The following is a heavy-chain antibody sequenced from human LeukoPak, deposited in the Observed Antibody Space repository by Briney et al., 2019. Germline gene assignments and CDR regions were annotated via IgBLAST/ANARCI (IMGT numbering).Heavy chain of an antibody. D-gene: IGHD1-26*01. CDR2: ISPNNGDI. CDR1: GYTFVSYG. J-gene: IGHJ4*02. V-gene: IGHV1-18*01. Sequence: ASVKVSCKASGYTFVSYGVTWVRQAPGQGLEWMGWISPNNGDIVYAQKFQGRVTMTRDTSTSTVYMELSSLRSEDTAVYYCASRTEWLVGLYWGQGTLVTVSS. CDR3: ASRTEWLVGLY.